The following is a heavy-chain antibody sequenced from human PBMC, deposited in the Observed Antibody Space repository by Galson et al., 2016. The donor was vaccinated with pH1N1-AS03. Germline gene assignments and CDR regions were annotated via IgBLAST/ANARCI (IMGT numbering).Heavy chain of an antibody. D-gene: IGHD4-23*01. CDR2: ISGADLSP. CDR1: GFTFSTYA. CDR3: VRDFRWGGNSGY. Sequence: SLRLSCAASGFTFSTYAMSWVRQAPGKGLEWVSYISGADLSPYSADSVKGRFTVSRDNSKNTLYLQMNGLRAEDTAVYYCVRDFRWGGNSGYWGQGTLSPSPQ. V-gene: IGHV3-23*01. J-gene: IGHJ4*02.